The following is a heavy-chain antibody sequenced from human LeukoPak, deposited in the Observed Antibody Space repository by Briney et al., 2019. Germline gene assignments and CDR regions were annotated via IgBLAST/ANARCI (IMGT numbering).Heavy chain of an antibody. Sequence: PGGSLRLSCAASGFTVSSNYMSWVRQAPGKGLEWGSVIYSGGSTYYADSVKGRFTISRDNSKNTLYLQMNSLRAEDTAVYYCARDRFYYDSSGYYHGYYFDYWGQGTLVTVSS. CDR1: GFTVSSNY. CDR3: ARDRFYYDSSGYYHGYYFDY. V-gene: IGHV3-53*01. D-gene: IGHD3-22*01. CDR2: IYSGGST. J-gene: IGHJ4*02.